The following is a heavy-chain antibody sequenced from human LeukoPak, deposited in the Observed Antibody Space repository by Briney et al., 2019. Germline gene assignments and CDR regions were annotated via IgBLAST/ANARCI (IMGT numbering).Heavy chain of an antibody. CDR3: ALTMVRGVPPPFDY. CDR2: INHSGST. CDR1: GGSFSGYY. V-gene: IGHV4-34*09. Sequence: SETLSLTCAVYGGSFSGYYWSWIRQPPGKGLEWIGEINHSGSTYYNPSLKSRVTISVDTSKNQFSLKLSSVTAADTAVYYCALTMVRGVPPPFDYWGQGTLVTVSS. J-gene: IGHJ4*02. D-gene: IGHD3-10*01.